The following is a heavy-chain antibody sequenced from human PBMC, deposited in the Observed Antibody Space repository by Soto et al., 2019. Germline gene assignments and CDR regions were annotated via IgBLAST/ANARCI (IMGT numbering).Heavy chain of an antibody. CDR1: GGTFRSYT. J-gene: IGHJ3*02. CDR3: DLCGSYYMSRAFEI. Sequence: QVQLVQYGAEVKKPGSSVTVSCKASGGTFRSYTISWVRQAPGQGLEWMGTIIPILGIANYAQKFQGRVTSTASKSTSTVDKELISLRSEDTAVYYCDLCGSYYMSRAFEIWGQGTMVTVSS. V-gene: IGHV1-69*02. CDR2: IIPILGIA. D-gene: IGHD1-26*01.